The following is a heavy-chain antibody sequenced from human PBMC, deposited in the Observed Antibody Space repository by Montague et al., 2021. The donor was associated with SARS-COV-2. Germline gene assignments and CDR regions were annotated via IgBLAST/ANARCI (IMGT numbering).Heavy chain of an antibody. Sequence: SETLSLTCTVSGGSISSYYWSWIRQPPGKGLEWIGYIYYSGSTNYNPSLKSRVTISVDTSKNQFSLKLTSVTAADTAVYYCARGQEGVNMVLAVLGFYYYMDVWGKGTTVTVSS. CDR2: IYYSGST. CDR3: ARGQEGVNMVLAVLGFYYYMDV. D-gene: IGHD2-8*01. CDR1: GGSISSYY. J-gene: IGHJ6*03. V-gene: IGHV4-59*12.